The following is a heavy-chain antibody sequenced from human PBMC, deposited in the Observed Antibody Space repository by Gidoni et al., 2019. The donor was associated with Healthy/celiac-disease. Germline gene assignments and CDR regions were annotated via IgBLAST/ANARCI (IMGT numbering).Heavy chain of an antibody. J-gene: IGHJ6*02. CDR1: GFTFSSYA. V-gene: IGHV3-23*01. CDR3: AKAGYCSSTSCYEIHYYYGMDV. D-gene: IGHD2-2*01. Sequence: EVQLLESGGGLVQPGGSLRLSCAASGFTFSSYAMSWVRQAPGKGLEWVSAISGSGGSTYYADSVKGRFTISRDNSKNTLYLQMNSMRAEDTAVYYCAKAGYCSSTSCYEIHYYYGMDVWGQGTTVTVS. CDR2: ISGSGGST.